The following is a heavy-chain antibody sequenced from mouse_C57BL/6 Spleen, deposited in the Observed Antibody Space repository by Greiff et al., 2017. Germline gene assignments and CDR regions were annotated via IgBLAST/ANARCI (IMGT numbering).Heavy chain of an antibody. CDR2: IDPEDGET. CDR1: GFNIKDYY. J-gene: IGHJ1*03. Sequence: EVKVEESGAELVKPGASVKLSCTASGFNIKDYYMHWVKQRTEQGLEWIGRIDPEDGETKYAPKFQGKATITADTSSNTAYLQLSSLTSVDTAVYYCVRVYYGSSYWYFDVWGTGTTVTVSS. V-gene: IGHV14-2*01. D-gene: IGHD1-1*01. CDR3: VRVYYGSSYWYFDV.